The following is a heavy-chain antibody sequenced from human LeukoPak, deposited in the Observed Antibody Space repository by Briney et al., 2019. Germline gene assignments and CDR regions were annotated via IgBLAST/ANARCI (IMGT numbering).Heavy chain of an antibody. J-gene: IGHJ4*02. CDR3: AKDSAWIQFND. CDR2: ISSSSSYI. D-gene: IGHD5-18*01. CDR1: GFTFSNYT. Sequence: GGSLRLSCAASGFTFSNYTMNWVRQAPGKGLEWVSSISSSSSYIHYADSVKGRFSISRDNAKNSLYLQMNSLRAEDTAIYHCAKDSAWIQFNDWGQGTLVTVSS. V-gene: IGHV3-21*04.